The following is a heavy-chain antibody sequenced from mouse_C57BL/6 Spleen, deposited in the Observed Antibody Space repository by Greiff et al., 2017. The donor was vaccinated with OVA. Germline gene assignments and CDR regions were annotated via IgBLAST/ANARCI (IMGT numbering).Heavy chain of an antibody. J-gene: IGHJ1*03. CDR3: AREGGSQFDV. CDR1: GYTFTSYW. V-gene: IGHV1-64*01. CDR2: IHPNSGST. Sequence: QVQLQQPGAELVKPGASVKLSCKASGYTFTSYWMHWVKQRPGQGLEWIGMIHPNSGSTNYNEKFKSKATLTVAKSSSTAYMQLSSLTSEDSAVYDGAREGGSQFDVWGTGTTVTVSS.